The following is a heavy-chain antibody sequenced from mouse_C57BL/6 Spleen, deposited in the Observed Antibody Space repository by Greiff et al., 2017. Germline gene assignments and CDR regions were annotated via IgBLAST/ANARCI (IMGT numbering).Heavy chain of an antibody. V-gene: IGHV5-17*01. CDR2: ISSGGSTI. CDR3: ARAYWYFDV. CDR1: GFTFSDYG. J-gene: IGHJ1*03. Sequence: EVKLVESGGGLVKPGGSLKLSCAASGFTFSDYGMHWVRQAPEKGLEWVAYISSGGSTIYYADTVKGRFTISRDNAKNTLFLQMTSLRSEDTAMYYCARAYWYFDVWGTGTTVTVSS.